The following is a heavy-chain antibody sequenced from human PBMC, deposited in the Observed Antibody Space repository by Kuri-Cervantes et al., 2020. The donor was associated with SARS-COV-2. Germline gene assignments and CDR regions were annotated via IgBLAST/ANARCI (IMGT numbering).Heavy chain of an antibody. J-gene: IGHJ6*02. CDR3: ASMVRGNYGMDV. V-gene: IGHV3-11*03. Sequence: GGSLRLSCAASGFTFSDYYMSWIRQAPGKGLEWLSYISSSGTYTNYADSVKGRFTISRDNAKNSLYLQMNSLRAEDTAVYYCASMVRGNYGMDVWGQGTTVTVSS. CDR1: GFTFSDYY. CDR2: ISSSGTYT. D-gene: IGHD3-10*01.